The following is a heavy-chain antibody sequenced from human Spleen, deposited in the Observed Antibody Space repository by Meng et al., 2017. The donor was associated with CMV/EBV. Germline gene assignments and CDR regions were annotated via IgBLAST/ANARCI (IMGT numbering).Heavy chain of an antibody. CDR2: IYHTGRT. Sequence: CSFSVVSLTGSSWWSWVRQAPGEGLEWIEEIYHTGRTTYNPSLKSRLTMSVDKSKNEFSLTVTSLAAADTAVYFCARVGDWGSYLEFWGQGALVTVSS. CDR3: ARVGDWGSYLEF. D-gene: IGHD3-16*02. CDR1: VVSLTGSSW. V-gene: IGHV4-4*01. J-gene: IGHJ4*02.